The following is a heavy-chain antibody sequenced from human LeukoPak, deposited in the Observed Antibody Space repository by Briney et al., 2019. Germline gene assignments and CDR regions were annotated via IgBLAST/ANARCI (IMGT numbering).Heavy chain of an antibody. CDR3: AKEFSGGWSFDY. D-gene: IGHD6-19*01. V-gene: IGHV3-23*01. CDR2: ISSSGVDT. J-gene: IGHJ4*02. CDR1: GFTFSNNW. Sequence: PGGSLRLSCAASGFTFSNNWMTWVRQAPGKGLEWVSHISSSGVDTSYADSVKGRFTISRDNSKNSLYLQMNSLRAEDTAVYYCAKEFSGGWSFDYWGQGTLVTVSS.